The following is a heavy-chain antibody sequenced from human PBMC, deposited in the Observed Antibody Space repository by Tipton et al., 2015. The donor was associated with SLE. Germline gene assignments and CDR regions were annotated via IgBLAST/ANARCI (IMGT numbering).Heavy chain of an antibody. V-gene: IGHV4-4*07. Sequence: TLSLTCTVSGGSISSYYWSWIRQPPGKGLEWIGRIYISGSTNYNPSLKSRVTISVDTSKNQFSLKVSSVTAADTAVYYCASGLAPRFDYWGQGTLVTVSS. CDR3: ASGLAPRFDY. D-gene: IGHD3/OR15-3a*01. CDR2: IYISGST. CDR1: GGSISSYY. J-gene: IGHJ4*02.